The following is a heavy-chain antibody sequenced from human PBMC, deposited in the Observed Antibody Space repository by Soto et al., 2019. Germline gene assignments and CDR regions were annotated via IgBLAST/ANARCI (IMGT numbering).Heavy chain of an antibody. J-gene: IGHJ6*02. V-gene: IGHV5-10-1*01. CDR1: GYSFTSYW. CDR3: ASQPIVATTNYYYYYGMDV. D-gene: IGHD5-12*01. CDR2: IDPSDSYT. Sequence: PGESLKISCKGSGYSFTSYWISWVRQMPWKGLEWMGRIDPSDSYTNYSPSFQGHVTISADKSISTAYLQWSSLKASDTAMYYCASQPIVATTNYYYYYGMDVWGQGTTVTVSS.